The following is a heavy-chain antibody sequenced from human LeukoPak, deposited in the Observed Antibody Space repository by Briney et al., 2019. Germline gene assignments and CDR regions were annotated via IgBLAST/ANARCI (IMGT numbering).Heavy chain of an antibody. D-gene: IGHD3-22*01. J-gene: IGHJ6*03. CDR1: GGTFSSYA. V-gene: IGHV1-69*06. Sequence: SVKVSCKASGGTFSSYAISWVRQAPGQGLEWMGGIIPIFGTANYAQKFQGRVTITADKSTSTAYMELSSLRSEDTAVYYCARGDYYDSSGYFGIYYYYYMDVWGKGTTVTVSS. CDR3: ARGDYYDSSGYFGIYYYYYMDV. CDR2: IIPIFGTA.